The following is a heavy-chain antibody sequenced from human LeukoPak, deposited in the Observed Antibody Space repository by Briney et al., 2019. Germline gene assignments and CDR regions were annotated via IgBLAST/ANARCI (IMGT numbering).Heavy chain of an antibody. CDR3: AKEDYDFWRGSPNRFQH. V-gene: IGHV3-30*02. CDR2: IRYDGSNK. CDR1: GFTFSSYG. D-gene: IGHD3-3*01. Sequence: GGSLRLSCAASGFTFSSYGMHWVRQAPGKGLEWVAFIRYDGSNKYYADSVKGRFTISRDNSKNTLYLQMNSLRAEDTAVYYCAKEDYDFWRGSPNRFQHWGQGTLVTVSS. J-gene: IGHJ1*01.